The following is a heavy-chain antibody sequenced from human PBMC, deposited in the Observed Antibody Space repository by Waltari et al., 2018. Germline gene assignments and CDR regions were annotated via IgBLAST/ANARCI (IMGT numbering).Heavy chain of an antibody. J-gene: IGHJ4*02. CDR3: ARLYRQLAPHFDY. V-gene: IGHV4-38-2*01. CDR2: IYHSGGT. D-gene: IGHD6-6*01. CDR1: GYSISSGYY. Sequence: QVQLQESGPGLVKPSETLSLTCAVSGYSISSGYYWGWIRQPPGTGLEWIGSIYHSGGTSYIPSLKIRVTISVDTSKNQFSLKLSSVTAADTAVYYCARLYRQLAPHFDYWGQGTLVTVSS.